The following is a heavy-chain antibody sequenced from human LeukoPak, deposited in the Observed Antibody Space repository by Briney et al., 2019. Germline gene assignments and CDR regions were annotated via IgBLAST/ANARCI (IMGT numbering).Heavy chain of an antibody. J-gene: IGHJ4*02. CDR1: GFTVSSNY. D-gene: IGHD6-19*01. Sequence: PGGSLRLSCAASGFTVSSNYMSWVRQAPGKGLEWVSVIYSGGSTYYADSVKGRFTISRDNSKNTLYLQMNSLRAEDTAVYYCARVGSSSGWYYFDYWGQGTLVIVSS. CDR3: ARVGSSSGWYYFDY. V-gene: IGHV3-53*01. CDR2: IYSGGST.